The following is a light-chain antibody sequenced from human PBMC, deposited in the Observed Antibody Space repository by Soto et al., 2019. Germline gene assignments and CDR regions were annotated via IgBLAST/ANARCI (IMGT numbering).Light chain of an antibody. Sequence: VLRRSPGTLSLSPGERATLSCRASQSVSNNYLAGYQQKPGQTPSLLIDGASNGATGIPDKFSGSGSGADFTLTISRLAPEDFAVYYCQQYGSSGTFGQGTKVDI. CDR1: QSVSNNY. CDR3: QQYGSSGT. J-gene: IGKJ1*01. CDR2: GAS. V-gene: IGKV3-20*01.